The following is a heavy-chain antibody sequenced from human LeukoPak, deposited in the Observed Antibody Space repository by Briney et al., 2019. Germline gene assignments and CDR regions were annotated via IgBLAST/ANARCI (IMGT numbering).Heavy chain of an antibody. CDR1: GYTFTSYT. D-gene: IGHD3-10*01. V-gene: IGHV1-3*01. Sequence: ASVKVSCKASGYTFTSYTMHWVRQAPGQRLEWMGWINAGNGNTKYSQKFQGRVTITRDTSASTAYMELSSLRSEDTAVYYCARQNRLLWFGESGYWGQGTLVTVSS. CDR2: INAGNGNT. J-gene: IGHJ4*02. CDR3: ARQNRLLWFGESGY.